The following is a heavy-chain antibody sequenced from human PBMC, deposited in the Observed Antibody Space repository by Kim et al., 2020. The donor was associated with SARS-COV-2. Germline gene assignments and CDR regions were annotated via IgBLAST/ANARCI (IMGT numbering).Heavy chain of an antibody. CDR3: ARDLAPPEEAVLLWFGELLLPYYYYYGMDV. J-gene: IGHJ6*02. V-gene: IGHV7-4-1*02. Sequence: ASVKVSCKASGYTFTSYAMNWVRQAPGQGLEWMGWINTNTGNPTYAQGFTGRFVFSLDTSVSTAYLQISSLKAEDTAVYYCARDLAPPEEAVLLWFGELLLPYYYYYGMDVWGQWTTVTVSS. CDR1: GYTFTSYA. CDR2: INTNTGNP. D-gene: IGHD3-10*01.